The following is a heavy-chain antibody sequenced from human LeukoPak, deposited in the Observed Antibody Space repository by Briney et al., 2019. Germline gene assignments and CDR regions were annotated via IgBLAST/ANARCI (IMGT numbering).Heavy chain of an antibody. CDR3: ARDNVQLERLLDY. CDR2: MSYSGHT. J-gene: IGHJ4*02. D-gene: IGHD1-1*01. Sequence: SETLSLTCTISGDYIGRINYYWGWIRQPPGKGLEWIVSMSYSGHTYYNPSLKSRVTTSIDTSKNQLSLNLKSVTAADTAVYYCARDNVQLERLLDYWGQGTLVTVSS. V-gene: IGHV4-39*07. CDR1: GDYIGRINYY.